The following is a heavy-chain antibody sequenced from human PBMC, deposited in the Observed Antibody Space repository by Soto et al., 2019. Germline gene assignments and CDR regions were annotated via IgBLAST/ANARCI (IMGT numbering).Heavy chain of an antibody. CDR2: IWYDGSNK. CDR3: ARDPGVLGGRYCSSTSCYMEGWYYYGMDV. V-gene: IGHV3-33*01. CDR1: GFTFSSYG. D-gene: IGHD2-2*02. J-gene: IGHJ6*02. Sequence: GGSLRLSCAASGFTFSSYGMHWVRQAPGKGLGWVAVIWYDGSNKYYADSVKGRFTISRDNSKNTLYLQMNSLRAEDTAVYYCARDPGVLGGRYCSSTSCYMEGWYYYGMDVWGQGTTVTVSS.